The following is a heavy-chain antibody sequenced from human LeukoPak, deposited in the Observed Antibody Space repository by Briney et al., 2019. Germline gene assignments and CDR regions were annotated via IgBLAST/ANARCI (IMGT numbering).Heavy chain of an antibody. CDR3: AKAVLSVAVAGLDF. J-gene: IGHJ4*02. CDR1: GFTFTNYA. Sequence: GGSLRLSCAASGFTFTNYAMNWVRQAPGKGLEWVSTITGSGGSTYYADSVKGRFTISRDISKNTLFLQMNSLRAEDTAVYYCAKAVLSVAVAGLDFWGQGTQVTVSS. CDR2: ITGSGGST. V-gene: IGHV3-23*01. D-gene: IGHD6-19*01.